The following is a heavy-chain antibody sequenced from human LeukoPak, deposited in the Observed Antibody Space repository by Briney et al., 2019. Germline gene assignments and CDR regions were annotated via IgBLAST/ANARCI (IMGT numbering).Heavy chain of an antibody. CDR2: IYYSGST. D-gene: IGHD1-26*01. CDR1: GGSISSGGYY. J-gene: IGHJ4*02. Sequence: SETLSLTCTVSGGSISSGGYYWSWIRQHPGKGLEWIGYIYYSGSTYYNPSLKSRVTISVDRSKNQFSLKLSSVTAADTAVYYCARSGSDYGYFDYWGQGTLVTVSS. CDR3: ARSGSDYGYFDY. V-gene: IGHV4-31*03.